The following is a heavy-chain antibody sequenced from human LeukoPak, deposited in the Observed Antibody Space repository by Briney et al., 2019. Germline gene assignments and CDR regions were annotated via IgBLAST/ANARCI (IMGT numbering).Heavy chain of an antibody. J-gene: IGHJ4*02. CDR1: GGSISSSSYC. Sequence: SETLSLTCTVSGGSISSSSYCWGWIRQPPGKGLEWIGSVCYSGSTYYNPSLKSRVTISVDTSKNQFSLKLSSVTAADTAVYYCARQYSGDSRSPFFDYWGQGTLVTVSS. CDR3: ARQYSGDSRSPFFDY. D-gene: IGHD5-18*01. CDR2: VCYSGST. V-gene: IGHV4-39*01.